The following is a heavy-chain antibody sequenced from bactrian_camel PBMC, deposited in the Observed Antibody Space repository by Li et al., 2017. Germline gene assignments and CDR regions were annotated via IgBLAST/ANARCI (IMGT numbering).Heavy chain of an antibody. CDR2: IYKDSTTA. D-gene: IGHD4*01. CDR1: GFTFSSGY. CDR3: ATEMVTITTMLGYIY. Sequence: HVQLVESGGGVVQPGGSLRLSCEASGFTFSSGYMSWVRQAPGKGLEWVTSIYKDSTTAYYADSVKGRFTISRDNAKNTVYLQINSLESEDTGLYYCATEMVTITTMLGYIYWGQGTQVTVS. J-gene: IGHJ4*01. V-gene: IGHV3-2*01.